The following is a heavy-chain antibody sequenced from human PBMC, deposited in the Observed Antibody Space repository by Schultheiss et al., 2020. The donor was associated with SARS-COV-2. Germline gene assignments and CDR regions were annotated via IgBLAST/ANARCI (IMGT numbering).Heavy chain of an antibody. Sequence: GGSLRLSCATSGFTFSKCPMTWVRQAPGRGLEWVSAISGSDGKTYYADSVKGRFTISRDNSKNTLYLQMNSLRAEDTAVYYCARDPGIVVVPAAMGLDYWGQGTLVTVSS. CDR2: ISGSDGKT. V-gene: IGHV3-23*01. J-gene: IGHJ4*02. D-gene: IGHD2-2*01. CDR1: GFTFSKCP. CDR3: ARDPGIVVVPAAMGLDY.